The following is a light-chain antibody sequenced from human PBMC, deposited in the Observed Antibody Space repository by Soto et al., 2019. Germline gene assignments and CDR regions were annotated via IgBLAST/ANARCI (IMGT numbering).Light chain of an antibody. CDR2: KAS. CDR1: QTISSW. Sequence: DIQMTQSPSTLSGSVGDRVTITCRASQTISSWLAWYQQKPGKAPKLLIYKASTLKSGVPSRFSGSGSGTEFTLTISSLQPDDFATYCCQHYNSYSEAFGQGTMVDIK. CDR3: QHYNSYSEA. J-gene: IGKJ1*01. V-gene: IGKV1-5*03.